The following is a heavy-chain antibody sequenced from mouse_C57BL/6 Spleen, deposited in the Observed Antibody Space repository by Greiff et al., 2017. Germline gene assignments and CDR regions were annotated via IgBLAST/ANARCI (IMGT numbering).Heavy chain of an antibody. J-gene: IGHJ4*01. D-gene: IGHD2-3*01. CDR1: GFTFSDYG. Sequence: DVKLVESGGGLVKPGGSLKLSCAASGFTFSDYGMHWVRQAPEKGLEWVAYISSGSSTIYYADTVTGRFTISRDNAKNTLFLQMTSLRSEDTAMYYCARGDRYYAMDYWGQGTSVTVSS. CDR2: ISSGSSTI. CDR3: ARGDRYYAMDY. V-gene: IGHV5-17*01.